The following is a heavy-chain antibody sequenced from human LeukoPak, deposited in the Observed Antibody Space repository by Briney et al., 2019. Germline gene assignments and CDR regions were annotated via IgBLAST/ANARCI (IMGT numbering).Heavy chain of an antibody. CDR3: ARAYSSSWPNWFDP. D-gene: IGHD6-13*01. CDR2: INPNSGYT. J-gene: IGHJ5*02. V-gene: IGHV1-2*02. Sequence: ASVKVSCKASEYTFTDYYMHWVRQAPGQGLEWMGWINPNSGYTNYAQKLQGRVTTTRDTSISTAYIELSRLTSDDTAVYYCARAYSSSWPNWFDPWGQGTLVIVSS. CDR1: EYTFTDYY.